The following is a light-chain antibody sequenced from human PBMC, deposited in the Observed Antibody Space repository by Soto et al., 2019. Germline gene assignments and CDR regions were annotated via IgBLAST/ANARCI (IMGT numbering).Light chain of an antibody. CDR1: QSISNY. CDR3: QQSYGTPYT. J-gene: IGKJ2*01. CDR2: ASF. Sequence: DIHMTQSPSSLALSVGDRVTITCRASQSISNYLNWYQQKPGKAPKLLIYASFNLQSGVPSRFSGSGSGTDFTLTISSLQLEDFATYYCQQSYGTPYTVGQGTKLEIK. V-gene: IGKV1-39*01.